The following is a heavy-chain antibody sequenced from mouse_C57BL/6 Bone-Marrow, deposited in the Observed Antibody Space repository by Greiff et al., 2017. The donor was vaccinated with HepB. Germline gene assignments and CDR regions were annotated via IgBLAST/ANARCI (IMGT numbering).Heavy chain of an antibody. D-gene: IGHD1-1*01. CDR2: IYPGSGST. CDR3: ATLYYGSSYGYFDY. Sequence: VQLQQSGAELVKPGASVKMSCKASGYTFTSYWITWVKQRPGQGLEWIGDIYPGSGSTNYNEKFKSKATLTVDTSSSTAYMQLSSLTSEDSAVYYCATLYYGSSYGYFDYWGQGTTLTVSS. J-gene: IGHJ2*01. CDR1: GYTFTSYW. V-gene: IGHV1-55*01.